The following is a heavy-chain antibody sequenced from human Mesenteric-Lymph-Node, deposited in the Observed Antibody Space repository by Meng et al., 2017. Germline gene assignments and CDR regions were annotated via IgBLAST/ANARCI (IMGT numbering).Heavy chain of an antibody. Sequence: GESLKISCETSGFDFTDYWIGWVRQMPGKGLEWMGNIYPGDSDLRYGPSFQGQVTFSADRSISTAFLQWSSLKASDTAMYYCAKLRYCSGATCYTPSDYWGQGTLVTVSS. CDR2: IYPGDSDL. CDR3: AKLRYCSGATCYTPSDY. D-gene: IGHD2-2*02. J-gene: IGHJ4*02. V-gene: IGHV5-51*01. CDR1: GFDFTDYW.